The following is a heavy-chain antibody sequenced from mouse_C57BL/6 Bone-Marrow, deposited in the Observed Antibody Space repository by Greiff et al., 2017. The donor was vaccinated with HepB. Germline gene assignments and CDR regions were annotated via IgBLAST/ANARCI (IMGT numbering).Heavy chain of an antibody. Sequence: EVQGVESGGGLVKPGGSLKLSCAASGFTFSSYAMSWVRQTPEKRLEWVATISDGGSYTYYPDNVKGRITISRDNAKNNLYLQMSHLKSEDTAMYYCARGPPTVVAGDAMDYWGKGTSVTVSS. V-gene: IGHV5-4*01. D-gene: IGHD1-1*01. CDR2: ISDGGSYT. CDR3: ARGPPTVVAGDAMDY. J-gene: IGHJ4*01. CDR1: GFTFSSYA.